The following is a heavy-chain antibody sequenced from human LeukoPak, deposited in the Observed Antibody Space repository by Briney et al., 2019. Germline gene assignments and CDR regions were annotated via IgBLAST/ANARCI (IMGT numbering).Heavy chain of an antibody. CDR3: ARDKGDNSRGWLRLDYYYGMDV. Sequence: GASVRVSCKASGGTFSSYAISWVRQAPGQGLEWMGGIIPIFGTANYAQKFQGRVTITADESTSTAYMELSSLRSEDTAVYYCARDKGDNSRGWLRLDYYYGMDVWGQGTTVTVSS. CDR1: GGTFSSYA. J-gene: IGHJ6*02. V-gene: IGHV1-69*13. CDR2: IIPIFGTA. D-gene: IGHD6-19*01.